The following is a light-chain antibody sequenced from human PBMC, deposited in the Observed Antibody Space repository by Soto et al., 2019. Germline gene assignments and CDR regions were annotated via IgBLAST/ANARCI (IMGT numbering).Light chain of an antibody. Sequence: IVLTQSPGTLSLSPGERATLSCRASQSVSSSYLAWYQQKPGQAPRLLIYGASSRATGIPDRLSGSGSGTDFTLTISRLEPEDFAVYYCQQYGSSLTWTFGQGTKV. CDR1: QSVSSSY. CDR2: GAS. J-gene: IGKJ1*01. CDR3: QQYGSSLTWT. V-gene: IGKV3-20*01.